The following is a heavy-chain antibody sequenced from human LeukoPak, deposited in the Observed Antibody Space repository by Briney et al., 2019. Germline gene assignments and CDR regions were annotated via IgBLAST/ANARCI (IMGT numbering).Heavy chain of an antibody. CDR3: ARGGPNPSGWLLDN. CDR1: GYVFTHYS. CDR2: IDGDDGKT. V-gene: IGHV1-3*01. Sequence: ASVKVSCKASGYVFTHYSLHWVRQAPGQRLQWMGCIDGDDGKTQYSPNFQGRIAITSDTSASTASIEVSSLRSEDTAVYYCARGGPNPSGWLLDNWGHGTLVTVSS. D-gene: IGHD6-19*01. J-gene: IGHJ4*01.